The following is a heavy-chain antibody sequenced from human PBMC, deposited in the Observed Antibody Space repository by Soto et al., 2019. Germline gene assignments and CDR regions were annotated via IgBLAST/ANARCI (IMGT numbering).Heavy chain of an antibody. V-gene: IGHV3-15*01. CDR1: GLTFNDVW. D-gene: IGHD3-22*01. Sequence: DVQLVESGGGFVKPGGSLRLSCAASGLTFNDVWMSWVRQAPGKGLEWVGRIKTKAEGETTDYAAPVKGRFTISRDDSKNIVQLEMNNLKAEGTAVYYCTVRGGWLGPWGQGMLVTVSS. CDR2: IKTKAEGETT. J-gene: IGHJ5*02. CDR3: TVRGGWLGP.